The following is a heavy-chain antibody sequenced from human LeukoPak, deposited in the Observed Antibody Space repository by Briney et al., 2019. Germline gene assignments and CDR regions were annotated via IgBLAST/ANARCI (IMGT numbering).Heavy chain of an antibody. CDR1: GFAFSSYW. D-gene: IGHD6-13*01. CDR3: ARGHSSSPNWFDP. J-gene: IGHJ5*02. Sequence: GGSLRLSCAASGFAFSSYWMSWVRQAPGKGLEWVASIKQDGSEKYYVDSVKGRFTISRDNAKNPLYLQMNSLRAEDTAVYYCARGHSSSPNWFDPWGQGTLVTVSS. V-gene: IGHV3-7*04. CDR2: IKQDGSEK.